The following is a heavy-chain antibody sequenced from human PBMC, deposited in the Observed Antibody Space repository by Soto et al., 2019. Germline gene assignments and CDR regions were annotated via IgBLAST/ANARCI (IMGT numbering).Heavy chain of an antibody. V-gene: IGHV1-69*02. Sequence: QVQLVQSGAEVKKPGSSVKVSCKASGGTFSSYTISWVRQAPGQGLEWMGRIIPILGIANYAQKFQGRVTITADKSTSTAYMELSSLRSEDTAVYYCWGHAVSTPPDYWGQGTLVTVSS. CDR3: WGHAVSTPPDY. CDR1: GGTFSSYT. CDR2: IIPILGIA. D-gene: IGHD4-17*01. J-gene: IGHJ4*02.